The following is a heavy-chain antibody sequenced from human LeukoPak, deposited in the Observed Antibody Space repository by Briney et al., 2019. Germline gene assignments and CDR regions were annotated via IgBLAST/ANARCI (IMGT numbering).Heavy chain of an antibody. J-gene: IGHJ4*02. CDR1: GFTFSSYG. Sequence: GGSLRLSCAASGFTFSSYGRHWVRQAPGKGLEWVAVIWYDGSNKYYADSVKGRFTISRDNSKNTLYLQMNSLRAEDTAVYYCARGQQWLVQDEYYFDYWGQGTLVTVSS. D-gene: IGHD6-19*01. CDR2: IWYDGSNK. CDR3: ARGQQWLVQDEYYFDY. V-gene: IGHV3-33*01.